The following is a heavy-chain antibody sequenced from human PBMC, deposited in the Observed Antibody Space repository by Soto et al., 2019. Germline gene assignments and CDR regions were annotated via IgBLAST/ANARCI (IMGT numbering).Heavy chain of an antibody. CDR2: INAGNGGT. D-gene: IGHD2-8*02. J-gene: IGHJ4*02. CDR3: ARTSWRPSFPWSLDY. Sequence: ASVKVSCKASGYTFSNYGIHWVRQAPGQRLEWMGLINAGNGGTKYSHKFQGRVTLTTETSTSTAYMELSRLRSDDTAVYYCARTSWRPSFPWSLDYWGQGTLGTGSS. V-gene: IGHV1-3*01. CDR1: GYTFSNYG.